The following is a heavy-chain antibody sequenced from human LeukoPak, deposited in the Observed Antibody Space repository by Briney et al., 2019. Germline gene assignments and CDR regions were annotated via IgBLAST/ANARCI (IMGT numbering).Heavy chain of an antibody. J-gene: IGHJ5*02. D-gene: IGHD6-6*01. CDR1: GGSISSHY. CDR3: ARDPYFEYSSSGWFDP. V-gene: IGHV4-59*11. CDR2: IYYSGST. Sequence: PSETLSLTCTVSGGSISSHYWSWIRQPPGKGLEWIGYIYYSGSTNYSPSLKSRVTISVDTSKNQFSLKLSSVTAADTAVYYCARDPYFEYSSSGWFDPWGQGTLVTASS.